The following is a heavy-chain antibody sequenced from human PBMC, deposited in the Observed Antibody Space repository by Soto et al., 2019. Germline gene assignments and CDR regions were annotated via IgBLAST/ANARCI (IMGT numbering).Heavy chain of an antibody. CDR3: ARVPVPAAIDLSYYYYYGMDV. V-gene: IGHV3-21*01. CDR2: ISSSSSYI. J-gene: IGHJ6*02. CDR1: GFTFSSYS. D-gene: IGHD2-2*02. Sequence: GVSLRLSGAASGFTFSSYSMNWVRPAPGKGLEWVSSISSSSSYIYYADSVKGRFTISRDNAKNSLYLQMNSLRAEDTAVYYCARVPVPAAIDLSYYYYYGMDVWGQGTTVTVSS.